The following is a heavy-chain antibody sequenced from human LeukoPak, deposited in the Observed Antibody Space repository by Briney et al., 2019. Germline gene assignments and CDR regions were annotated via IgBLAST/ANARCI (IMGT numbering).Heavy chain of an antibody. CDR2: MNPNSGNT. CDR1: GYTFTSYD. D-gene: IGHD3-3*01. J-gene: IGHJ4*02. CDR3: ARGSTYYDFWSGYSKEVFDY. Sequence: ASVKVSCKASGYTFTSYDINWVRQATGQGLEWMGWMNPNSGNTGYAQKFQGRVTMTRNTSISTAYMELSSLRSEDTAVYYCARGSTYYDFWSGYSKEVFDYWGQGTLVTVSS. V-gene: IGHV1-8*01.